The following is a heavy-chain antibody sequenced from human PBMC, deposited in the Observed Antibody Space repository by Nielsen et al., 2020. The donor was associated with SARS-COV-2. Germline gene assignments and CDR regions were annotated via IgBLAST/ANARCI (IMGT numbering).Heavy chain of an antibody. V-gene: IGHV4-30-4*01. Sequence: SETPSLTCSVFGDSINNDDNYWSWIRQPPGKGLEWIGYTFNSGNTYYNPSLRSRVTMSLDTSKNQFSLILTSVTAADTAVYYCAREEYGFGLDVWGQGTTVRVSS. D-gene: IGHD2-2*01. CDR1: GDSINNDDNY. CDR3: AREEYGFGLDV. CDR2: TFNSGNT. J-gene: IGHJ6*02.